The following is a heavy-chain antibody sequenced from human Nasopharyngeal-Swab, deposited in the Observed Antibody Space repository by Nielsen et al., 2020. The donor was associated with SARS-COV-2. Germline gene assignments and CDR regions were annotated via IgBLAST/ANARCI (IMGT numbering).Heavy chain of an antibody. CDR3: ARDDYGDYGYFGH. CDR1: GYMFTGYY. V-gene: IGHV1-2*02. Sequence: ASVKVSCKASGYMFTGYYLHWGRQAPGQGREWMGWINPHSRGTKYAQKFQGRGTMTSDTYINTAYMELRRLRSDDTAVYYCARDDYGDYGYFGHWGQGTLVTVSS. CDR2: INPHSRGT. J-gene: IGHJ4*02. D-gene: IGHD4-17*01.